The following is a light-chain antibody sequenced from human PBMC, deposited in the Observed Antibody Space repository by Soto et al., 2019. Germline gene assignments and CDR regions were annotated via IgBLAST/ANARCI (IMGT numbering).Light chain of an antibody. V-gene: IGKV3-15*01. Sequence: EIVMTQSPATLSVSPGERATLSCRASQSVSGNLAWYQQKPGQTPRLLIYGASTRATGIPTRFSGSGSGTEFTLAISSLQSEDFAVYYCQQYNNWPPLTFGGGTKVEIK. CDR1: QSVSGN. CDR2: GAS. CDR3: QQYNNWPPLT. J-gene: IGKJ4*01.